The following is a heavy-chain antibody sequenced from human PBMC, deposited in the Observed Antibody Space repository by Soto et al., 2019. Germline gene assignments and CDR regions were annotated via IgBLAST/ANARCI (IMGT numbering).Heavy chain of an antibody. CDR2: ISSSSSTI. D-gene: IGHD3-10*01. J-gene: IGHJ4*02. V-gene: IGHV3-48*01. CDR3: ARDKGPFGSDFDY. Sequence: SLRLSCAASGFTFSRYSMNWVRQAPGKGLEWVSYISSSSSTIYYADSVKGRFTISRDNAKNSLYLQMNSLRAEDTAVYYCARDKGPFGSDFDYWGQGTLVTVSS. CDR1: GFTFSRYS.